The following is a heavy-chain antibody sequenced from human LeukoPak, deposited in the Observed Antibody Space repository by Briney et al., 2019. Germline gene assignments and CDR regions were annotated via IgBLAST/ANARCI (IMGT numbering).Heavy chain of an antibody. V-gene: IGHV4-38-2*02. D-gene: IGHD6-19*01. Sequence: SETLSLTCAVSGYSITSGYYWGWIRQPPGKGLEWIGSTYHSGSSYYNPSLKSRVTISLDTSKNQFSLKLSSVTAADTAVYYCARDRAMAAAVSIDNWGQGTLVSVSS. CDR1: GYSITSGYY. CDR2: TYHSGSS. CDR3: ARDRAMAAAVSIDN. J-gene: IGHJ4*02.